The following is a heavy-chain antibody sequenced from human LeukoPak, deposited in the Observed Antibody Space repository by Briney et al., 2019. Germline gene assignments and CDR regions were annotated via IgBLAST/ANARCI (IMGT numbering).Heavy chain of an antibody. CDR2: INHSGST. Sequence: SETLSLTCAVYGGSFSGYYWSWIRQPPGKGLEWIGGINHSGSTNYNPSLKSRVTISVDTSKNQFSLKLSSVTAADTAVYYCARGRPGSSITMVRGVTFDYWGQGTLVTVSS. J-gene: IGHJ4*02. CDR3: ARGRPGSSITMVRGVTFDY. D-gene: IGHD3-10*01. V-gene: IGHV4-34*01. CDR1: GGSFSGYY.